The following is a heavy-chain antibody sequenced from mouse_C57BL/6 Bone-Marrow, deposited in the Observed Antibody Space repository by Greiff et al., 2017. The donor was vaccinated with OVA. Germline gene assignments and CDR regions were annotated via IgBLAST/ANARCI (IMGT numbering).Heavy chain of an antibody. CDR3: TTTYCDY. V-gene: IGHV14-4*01. J-gene: IGHJ2*01. Sequence: EVQLQQSGAELVRPGASVKLSCTASGFNIKDDYMHWVKQRPEQGLEWIGWIDPENGDTEYASKFQGKATITADTSSNTAYLQLSSLTSEDTAVYYCTTTYCDYWGQGTTLTVSS. CDR1: GFNIKDDY. CDR2: IDPENGDT.